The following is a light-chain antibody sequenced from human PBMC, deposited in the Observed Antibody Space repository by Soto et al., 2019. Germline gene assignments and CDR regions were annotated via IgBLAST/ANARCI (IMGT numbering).Light chain of an antibody. V-gene: IGLV2-8*01. CDR1: SSDVGAYKY. Sequence: VLTQPPSASGSPGQSVTISCTGTSSDVGAYKYVSWYQQYPGKAPKLMIYEVTKRPSGVPDRFSGSKSGNTASLTVSGLQAEDEADYYCTSYVGNDIWVFGGGTKLTVL. J-gene: IGLJ3*02. CDR2: EVT. CDR3: TSYVGNDIWV.